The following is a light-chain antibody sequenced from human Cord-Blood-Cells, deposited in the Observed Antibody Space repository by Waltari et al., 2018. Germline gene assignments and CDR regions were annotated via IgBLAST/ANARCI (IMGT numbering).Light chain of an antibody. J-gene: IGLJ2*01. CDR1: SSDFGGYNY. Sequence: QSALTQPASVSGSPGQSLTISCTGTSSDFGGYNYVSWYQQHPGKAPKPMIYDVSNRPSGVSNRFSGSKSGNTASLTISGLQAEDEADYYCSSYTSSSTLVVFGGGTKLTVL. V-gene: IGLV2-14*01. CDR2: DVS. CDR3: SSYTSSSTLVV.